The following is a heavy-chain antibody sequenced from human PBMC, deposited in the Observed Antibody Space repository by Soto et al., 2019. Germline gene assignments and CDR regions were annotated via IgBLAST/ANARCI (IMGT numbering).Heavy chain of an antibody. CDR1: GFTFSSYA. J-gene: IGHJ6*02. CDR2: ISGSGGST. D-gene: IGHD1-26*01. V-gene: IGHV3-23*01. Sequence: GGSLRLSCAASGFTFSSYAMSWVRQAPGKGLEWVSAISGSGGSTYYADSVKGRFTISRDNSKNTLYLQMNSLRAEDTAIYYCAKSQVGSYPSYYYYYGMDVWGQGTTVTVS. CDR3: AKSQVGSYPSYYYYYGMDV.